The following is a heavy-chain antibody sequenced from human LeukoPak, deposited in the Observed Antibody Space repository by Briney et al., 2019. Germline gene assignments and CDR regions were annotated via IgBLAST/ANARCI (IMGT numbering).Heavy chain of an antibody. J-gene: IGHJ4*02. Sequence: NSSETLSLTCTVSGGSISSSSYHWGWLRQPPGKGLEWIGSISYSGSTYYHPSLKSRLSVSGDTSKNQFSLNLSSVTAADTAVYYCARRGIYSNYFDYWGQGTLVTVSS. CDR2: ISYSGST. CDR1: GGSISSSSYH. V-gene: IGHV4-39*01. D-gene: IGHD4-11*01. CDR3: ARRGIYSNYFDY.